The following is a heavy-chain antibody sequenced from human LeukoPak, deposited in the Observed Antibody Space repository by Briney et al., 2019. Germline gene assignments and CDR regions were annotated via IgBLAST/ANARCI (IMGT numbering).Heavy chain of an antibody. CDR3: AKDHLYYYDSSGIADY. J-gene: IGHJ4*02. CDR2: ISGSGGST. Sequence: QPGGSLRLSCAASGFTFSSYAMSWVRQAPGKGLEWVSAISGSGGSTYYADSVKGRFTISRDNSKNTLYLQMNSLRAEDTAVYYCAKDHLYYYDSSGIADYWGQGTLVTVSS. D-gene: IGHD3-22*01. CDR1: GFTFSSYA. V-gene: IGHV3-23*01.